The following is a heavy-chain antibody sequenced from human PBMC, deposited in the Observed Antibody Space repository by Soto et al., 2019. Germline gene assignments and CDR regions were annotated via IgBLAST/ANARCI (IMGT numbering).Heavy chain of an antibody. CDR2: ISGNGEVI. Sequence: GGPLRLSCAASGCTFSDYYIRWIRRAPGKGLEWISYISGNGEVIQYAASARGRFTISRDNAENSVYLEMESLRDEDTALYYCARDVDADFRTDFDYWGRGTLVTVSS. D-gene: IGHD4-17*01. CDR1: GCTFSDYY. CDR3: ARDVDADFRTDFDY. J-gene: IGHJ4*02. V-gene: IGHV3-11*01.